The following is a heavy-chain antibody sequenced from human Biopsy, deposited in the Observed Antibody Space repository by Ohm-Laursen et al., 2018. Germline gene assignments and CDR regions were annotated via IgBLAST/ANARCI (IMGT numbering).Heavy chain of an antibody. CDR3: AAYYYDSSGYFYAFHY. Sequence: TLSLTCTVSGGSISSGGSYWSWIRQRPGKGLEWIGYIFNSANTYYNPSLKNLITISGDTSKNQFPLKLSSVTAADTAMYYCAAYYYDSSGYFYAFHYWGQGTLVTVSS. D-gene: IGHD3-22*01. CDR2: IFNSANT. J-gene: IGHJ4*02. V-gene: IGHV4-31*01. CDR1: GGSISSGGSY.